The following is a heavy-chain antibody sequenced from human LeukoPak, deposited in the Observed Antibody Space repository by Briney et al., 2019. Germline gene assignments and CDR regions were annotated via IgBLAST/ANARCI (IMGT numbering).Heavy chain of an antibody. D-gene: IGHD6-13*01. V-gene: IGHV4-34*01. CDR1: GGSFSGFR. CDR2: INHSGST. Sequence: SETLSLTCAVSGGSFSGFRWHWIRQPPGKGPEWIGEINHSGSTNYNPSLKSRVTISVDTSKNQFSLKLSSVTAADTAVYYCARLHSSSWYLLGAFDIWGQGTMVTVSS. CDR3: ARLHSSSWYLLGAFDI. J-gene: IGHJ3*02.